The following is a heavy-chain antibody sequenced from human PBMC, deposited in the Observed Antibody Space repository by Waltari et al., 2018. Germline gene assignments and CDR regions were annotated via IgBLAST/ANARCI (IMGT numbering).Heavy chain of an antibody. CDR3: AKGQTYYYGSGSYY. Sequence: HWVRQAPGKGLEWVAVISYDGSNKYYADSVKGRFTISRDNSKNTLYLQMNSLRAEDTAVYYCAKGQTYYYGSGSYYWGQGTLVTASS. D-gene: IGHD3-10*01. J-gene: IGHJ4*02. V-gene: IGHV3-30*18. CDR2: ISYDGSNK.